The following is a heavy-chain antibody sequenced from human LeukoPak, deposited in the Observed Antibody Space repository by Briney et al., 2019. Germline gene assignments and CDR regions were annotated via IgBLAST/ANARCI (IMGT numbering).Heavy chain of an antibody. CDR2: INPKNGGT. CDR3: ARGYEYGWFDP. J-gene: IGHJ5*02. D-gene: IGHD3-16*01. Sequence: GASVKVSCKASGYTFTDYYLHWVRQAPGQGLEWMGWINPKNGGTNYAQKFQGRVTMTRDTSITTANMELSRLRSDDMAVYYCARGYEYGWFDPWGQGTLVTVSS. CDR1: GYTFTDYY. V-gene: IGHV1-2*02.